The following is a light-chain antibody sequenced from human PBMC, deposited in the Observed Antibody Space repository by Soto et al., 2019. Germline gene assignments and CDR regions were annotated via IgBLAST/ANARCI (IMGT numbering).Light chain of an antibody. J-gene: IGKJ1*01. CDR1: QTISGY. CDR3: QQSYSTTPT. CDR2: AAS. V-gene: IGKV1-39*01. Sequence: DIQMTQSPSSLSASVGDRVTITCRASQTISGYLNWYQQKPGKAPELLIYAASYLGNGVPSRFSGSGSGTDFTLTISSLQPEDFATYYCQQSYSTTPTFGQGTKVDIK.